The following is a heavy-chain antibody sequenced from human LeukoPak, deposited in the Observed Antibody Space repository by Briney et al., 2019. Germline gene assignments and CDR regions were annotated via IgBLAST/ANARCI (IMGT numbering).Heavy chain of an antibody. D-gene: IGHD3-10*01. Sequence: GASVKVSCKASGYTFTSYGISWVRQAPGQGLEWMGWISAYNGNTNYAQKLQGRVTMTTDTSTSTAYMELRSLRSDDTAVYYCARDLVLLWFGVLGYWGQGTLVTVSP. J-gene: IGHJ4*02. V-gene: IGHV1-18*01. CDR3: ARDLVLLWFGVLGY. CDR1: GYTFTSYG. CDR2: ISAYNGNT.